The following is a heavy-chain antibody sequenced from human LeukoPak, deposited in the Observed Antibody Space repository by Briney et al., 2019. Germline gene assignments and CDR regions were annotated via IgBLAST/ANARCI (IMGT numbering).Heavy chain of an antibody. CDR3: AKDRDSSGSYPSGY. D-gene: IGHD3-10*01. Sequence: GRSLRLSCAASGFTFSSYGMHWVRQAPGKGLEWVAVISYDGSNKNYVDSVKGRFAISRDNSKNTLYLQMNSLRPEDTAVYYCAKDRDSSGSYPSGYWGQGTLVTVSS. CDR2: ISYDGSNK. J-gene: IGHJ4*02. CDR1: GFTFSSYG. V-gene: IGHV3-30*18.